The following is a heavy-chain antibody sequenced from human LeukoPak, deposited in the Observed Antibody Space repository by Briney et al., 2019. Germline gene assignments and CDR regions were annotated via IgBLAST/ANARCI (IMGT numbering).Heavy chain of an antibody. J-gene: IGHJ3*02. D-gene: IGHD3-22*01. CDR2: VFYSGTT. CDR1: GVSIGSHY. Sequence: SETLSLTCTVSGVSIGSHYWSWIRQPPGKGLEWIGYVFYSGTTNYNPSLKSRVTISVDTSKNQFSLKLSSVTAADTAVYYCARDYYDSRGEAFDIWGLGTMVTVSS. CDR3: ARDYYDSRGEAFDI. V-gene: IGHV4-59*11.